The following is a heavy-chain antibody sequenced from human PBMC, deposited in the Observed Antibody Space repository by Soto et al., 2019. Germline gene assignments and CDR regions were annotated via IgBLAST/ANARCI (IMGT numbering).Heavy chain of an antibody. CDR2: VNPKSGST. J-gene: IGHJ5*02. CDR3: ARVRRQQKGFDP. CDR1: GYSFINYD. Sequence: GASVKVSCKASGYSFINYDINWVRRASGQGLEWMGLVNPKSGSTVSAQKFQGRVTMTRNTSISTAYMELSSLRSEDTAVYYCARVRRQQKGFDPWGQGTLVTVSS. V-gene: IGHV1-8*01. D-gene: IGHD6-13*01.